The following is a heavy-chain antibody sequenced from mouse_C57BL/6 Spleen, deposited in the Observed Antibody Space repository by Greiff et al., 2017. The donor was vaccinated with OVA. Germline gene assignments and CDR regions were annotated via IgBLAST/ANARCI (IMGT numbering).Heavy chain of an antibody. CDR3: ARDRIYYYGSSHWYFDV. Sequence: EVHLVESEGGLVQPGSSMKLSCTASGFTFSDYYMAWVRQVPEKGLEWVANINYDGSSTYYLDSLKSRFIISRDNAKNILYLQMSSLKSEDTATYYCARDRIYYYGSSHWYFDVWGTGTTVTVSS. D-gene: IGHD1-1*01. J-gene: IGHJ1*03. CDR2: INYDGSST. CDR1: GFTFSDYY. V-gene: IGHV5-16*01.